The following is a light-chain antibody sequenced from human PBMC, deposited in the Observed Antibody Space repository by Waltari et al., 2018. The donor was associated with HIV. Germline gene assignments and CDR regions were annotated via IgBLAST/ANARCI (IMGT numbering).Light chain of an antibody. CDR2: STS. CDR1: QNVNRD. Sequence: PGESATLSCKASQNVNRDLAWYQQRPGQAPRLLIFSTSHRSFGVPARFSGSGFGTEFTLTISSLQSEDFAVYYCQQYHGETPMYTFGQGTKVEIK. CDR3: QQYHGETPMYT. V-gene: IGKV3-15*01. J-gene: IGKJ2*01.